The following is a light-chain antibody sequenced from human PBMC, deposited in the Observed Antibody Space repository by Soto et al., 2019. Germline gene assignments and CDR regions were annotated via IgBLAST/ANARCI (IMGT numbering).Light chain of an antibody. CDR2: TAS. V-gene: IGKV1-39*01. Sequence: DVQLTQSPSSLSASVGDRVTITCRASENIARYLNWFQQRPGKAPKLLIYTASTLQGGVPSRFSGSGSGTDFSLTISSLQPEDFASYYCQQSYNTPRTFGQGTKVEIK. CDR3: QQSYNTPRT. CDR1: ENIARY. J-gene: IGKJ1*01.